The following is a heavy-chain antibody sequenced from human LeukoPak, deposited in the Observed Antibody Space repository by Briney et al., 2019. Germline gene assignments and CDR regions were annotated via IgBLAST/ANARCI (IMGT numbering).Heavy chain of an antibody. V-gene: IGHV1-69*01. CDR2: IIPIFGTA. CDR3: ARVKSGDDILTGYYTSQYNWFDP. CDR1: GGTFSSYA. Sequence: ASVKVSCKASGGTFSSYAISWVRQAPGQGLEWMGGIIPIFGTANYAQKFQGRVTITADESTSTAYMELSSLRSGDTAVYYCARVKSGDDILTGYYTSQYNWFDPWGQGTLVSVSS. D-gene: IGHD3-9*01. J-gene: IGHJ5*02.